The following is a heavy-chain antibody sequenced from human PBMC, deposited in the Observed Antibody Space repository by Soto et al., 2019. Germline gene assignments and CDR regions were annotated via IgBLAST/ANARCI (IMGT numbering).Heavy chain of an antibody. J-gene: IGHJ5*02. CDR3: ARVPSSSGAENWFDP. D-gene: IGHD6-6*01. Sequence: QVQLQESGPGLVKPSGTLSLTCAVSGGSISSSNWWSWVRQPPGKGREWIGEIYHSGSTNYNPSLKSRVTISVDKSKNQFSLKLSSVTAADTAVYYCARVPSSSGAENWFDPWGQGTLVTVSS. V-gene: IGHV4-4*02. CDR1: GGSISSSNW. CDR2: IYHSGST.